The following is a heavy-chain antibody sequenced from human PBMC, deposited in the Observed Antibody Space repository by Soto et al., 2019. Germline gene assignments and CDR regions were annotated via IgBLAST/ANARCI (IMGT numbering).Heavy chain of an antibody. D-gene: IGHD3-10*01. CDR2: ISGSGGST. J-gene: IGHJ4*02. Sequence: GGSLRLSCAASGFTFSSYAMSWVRQAPGKGLEWVSAISGSGGSTYYADSVKGRFTISRDNSKNTLYLQMNSLRAEDTAVYYCAKDQGYYGSGISDYWGQGTLVTVSS. CDR3: AKDQGYYGSGISDY. CDR1: GFTFSSYA. V-gene: IGHV3-23*01.